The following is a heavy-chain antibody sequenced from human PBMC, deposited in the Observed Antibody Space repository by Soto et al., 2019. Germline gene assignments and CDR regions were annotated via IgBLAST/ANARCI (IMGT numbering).Heavy chain of an antibody. CDR3: AREGGIAVAGFGMDV. V-gene: IGHV3-13*01. J-gene: IGHJ6*02. D-gene: IGHD6-19*01. CDR2: IGTAGDT. Sequence: PGGSLRLSCAASGFTFSSYDMHWVRQATGKGLEWVSAIGTAGDTYYPGSVKGRFTISRENAKNSLYLQMNSLRAGDTAVYYCAREGGIAVAGFGMDVWGQGTTVTVSS. CDR1: GFTFSSYD.